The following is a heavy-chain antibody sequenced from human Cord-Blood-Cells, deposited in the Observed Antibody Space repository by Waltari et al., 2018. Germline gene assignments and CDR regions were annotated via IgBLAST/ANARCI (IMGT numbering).Heavy chain of an antibody. D-gene: IGHD3-3*01. CDR3: ARAFWSGYYDAFDI. J-gene: IGHJ3*02. CDR2: SHYSGST. V-gene: IGHV4-39*01. Sequence: QLQLQESGPGLVQPSETLSLTCTVSGGSISRSSYYWGWLRPPPGKGLEWIGSSHYSGSTYYNPSLKSRVTISVDTSKNQFSLKLSSVTAADTAVYYCARAFWSGYYDAFDIWGQGTMVTVSS. CDR1: GGSISRSSYY.